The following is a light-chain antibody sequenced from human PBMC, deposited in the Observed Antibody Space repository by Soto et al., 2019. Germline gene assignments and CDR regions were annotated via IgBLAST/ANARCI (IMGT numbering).Light chain of an antibody. V-gene: IGKV1-5*01. J-gene: IGKJ4*01. CDR1: QSISSW. Sequence: DIQMTQSPSTLSASVGDRVTITCRASQSISSWLAWYQQKPGKAPKVLIYDTYTLQSGVPSRFSGSRSGTDFTLTISSLQPEDVATYYCLQDNMYPLTFGGGTKVDIK. CDR3: LQDNMYPLT. CDR2: DTY.